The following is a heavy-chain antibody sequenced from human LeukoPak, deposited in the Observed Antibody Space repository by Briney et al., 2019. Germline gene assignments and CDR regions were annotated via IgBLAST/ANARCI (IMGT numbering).Heavy chain of an antibody. D-gene: IGHD2-2*01. CDR3: AKGAVVVPAAIPPGNDAFDI. J-gene: IGHJ3*02. CDR1: GFTFSSYG. Sequence: QPGRSLRLSCAASGFTFSSYGMHWVRQAPGKGLEWVAVISYDGSNKYYADSVKGRFTISRDNSKNTLYLQMNSLRAEDTAVYYCAKGAVVVPAAIPPGNDAFDIWGQGTMVTVSS. CDR2: ISYDGSNK. V-gene: IGHV3-30*18.